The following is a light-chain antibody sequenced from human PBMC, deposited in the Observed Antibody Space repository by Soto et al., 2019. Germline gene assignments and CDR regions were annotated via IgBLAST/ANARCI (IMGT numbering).Light chain of an antibody. CDR2: DVS. CDR3: SSYTSSSTRV. Sequence: QSALTQPASVSGSPGQSIAISCTGTSSDVGGYNYVSWYQQHPGKAPKVIIYDVSNRPSGVSNRFSGSKSGNTASLTISGLQAEDEGDYYCSSYTSSSTRVFGTGTKVTVL. CDR1: SSDVGGYNY. V-gene: IGLV2-14*01. J-gene: IGLJ1*01.